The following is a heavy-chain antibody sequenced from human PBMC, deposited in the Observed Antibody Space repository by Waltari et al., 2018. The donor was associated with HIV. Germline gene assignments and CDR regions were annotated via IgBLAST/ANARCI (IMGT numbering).Heavy chain of an antibody. CDR3: ARMGLMMYAIGAFDI. D-gene: IGHD2-8*01. Sequence: EVQLVESGGGLVQPAGSLRLSCAASGFNFSLYLVTWVRQAPGKGLEWVANIKKDGSEKHYVDSVKGRFTISRDNAKNSLYLQMNSLRAEDTAVYYCARMGLMMYAIGAFDIWGQGTMVTVSS. V-gene: IGHV3-7*01. CDR1: GFNFSLYL. CDR2: IKKDGSEK. J-gene: IGHJ3*02.